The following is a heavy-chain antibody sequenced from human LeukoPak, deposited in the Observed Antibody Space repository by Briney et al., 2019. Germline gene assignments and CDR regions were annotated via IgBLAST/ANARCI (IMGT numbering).Heavy chain of an antibody. CDR2: ISGSGGST. D-gene: IGHD5-18*01. CDR3: ARLRGYSYGYADY. V-gene: IGHV3-23*01. CDR1: GFTFSSYA. Sequence: GGSLRLSCAASGFTFSSYAMSWVRQAPGKGLEWVSAISGSGGSTYYADSVKGRFTISRDNAKNSLYLQMNSLRADDTAVYYCARLRGYSYGYADYWGQGTLVTVSS. J-gene: IGHJ4*02.